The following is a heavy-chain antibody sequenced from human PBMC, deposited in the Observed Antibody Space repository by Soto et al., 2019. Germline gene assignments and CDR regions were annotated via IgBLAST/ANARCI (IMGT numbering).Heavy chain of an antibody. D-gene: IGHD3-3*01. CDR2: IIPIFGTA. CDR1: GCTFSSYA. CDR3: TIRCLEWLLPKDYSFDY. V-gene: IGHV1-69*13. J-gene: IGHJ4*02. Sequence: SVKVSCKASGCTFSSYAISWVRQAPGQGLEWMGGIIPIFGTANYAQKFQGRVTITADESTSTAYMELSSLRSEDTAVYYCTIRCLEWLLPKDYSFDYWGQGTIVTVYS.